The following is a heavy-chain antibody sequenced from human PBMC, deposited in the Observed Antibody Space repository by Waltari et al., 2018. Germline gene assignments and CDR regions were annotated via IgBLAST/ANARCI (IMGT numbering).Heavy chain of an antibody. D-gene: IGHD3-22*01. CDR3: ARGYYDSSGPRLIDY. J-gene: IGHJ4*02. CDR1: GGSISSYY. Sequence: QVQLQESGPGLVKPSETLSLTCTVSGGSISSYYWSWIRQPPGKGLEWSGYIYYSGRTNYNPSLKSRVTISVDTSKNQFSLKLSSVTAADTAVYYCARGYYDSSGPRLIDYWGQGTLVTVSS. V-gene: IGHV4-59*01. CDR2: IYYSGRT.